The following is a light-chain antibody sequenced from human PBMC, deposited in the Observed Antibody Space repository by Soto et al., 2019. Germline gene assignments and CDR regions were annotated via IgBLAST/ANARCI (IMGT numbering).Light chain of an antibody. CDR2: EAS. Sequence: SVLTQPASVSGSPGQSSSVSCTARSSGSVTYNSVSWYQQHPGKAPRLIIYEASNRPSGVSNRFSGSKSGNTASLTISGLQGEGEAEYYCSAYARGPLFGFGSGTKGPVL. CDR1: SSGSVTYNS. V-gene: IGLV2-14*01. J-gene: IGLJ1*01. CDR3: SAYARGPLFG.